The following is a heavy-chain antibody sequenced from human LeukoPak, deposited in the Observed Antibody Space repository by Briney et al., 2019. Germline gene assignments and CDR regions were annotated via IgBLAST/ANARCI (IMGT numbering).Heavy chain of an antibody. V-gene: IGHV1-3*01. CDR3: AREIDRDDYNRFFDY. CDR1: GYSFSTYT. J-gene: IGHJ4*02. CDR2: INAGNGNT. Sequence: ASVKVSCKASGYSFSTYTMNWVRQAPGQRLEWMGWINAGNGNTRYSQKFQGRGTITRDTSASTAYMEMRSLRSEDTAVYYCAREIDRDDYNRFFDYWGQGTLVTVSS. D-gene: IGHD5-24*01.